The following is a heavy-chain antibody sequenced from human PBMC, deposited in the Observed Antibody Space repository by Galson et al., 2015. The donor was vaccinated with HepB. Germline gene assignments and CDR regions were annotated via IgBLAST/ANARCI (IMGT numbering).Heavy chain of an antibody. J-gene: IGHJ4*02. CDR3: ARGYCSSTSCSRGKPDY. CDR1: GYTFTGYY. D-gene: IGHD2-2*01. V-gene: IGHV1-2*02. CDR2: INPNSGGT. Sequence: SVKVSCKASGYTFTGYYMHWVRQAPGQGLEWMGWINPNSGGTNYAQKFQGRVTMTRDTSISTAYMELSRLRSDDTAVYYCARGYCSSTSCSRGKPDYWGQGTLVTVSS.